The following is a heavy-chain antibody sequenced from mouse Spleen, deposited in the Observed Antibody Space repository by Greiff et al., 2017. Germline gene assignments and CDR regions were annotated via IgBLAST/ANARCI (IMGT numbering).Heavy chain of an antibody. CDR1: GYAFSSSW. CDR3: AVTGTGDY. J-gene: IGHJ2*01. V-gene: IGHV1-82*01. Sequence: VQLQQSGPELVKPGASVKISCKASGYAFSSSWMNWVKQRPGKGLEWIGRIYPGDGDTNYNGKFKGKATLTADKSSSTAYMQLSSLTSEDSAVYFCAVTGTGDYWGQGTTLTVSS. D-gene: IGHD4-1*01. CDR2: IYPGDGDT.